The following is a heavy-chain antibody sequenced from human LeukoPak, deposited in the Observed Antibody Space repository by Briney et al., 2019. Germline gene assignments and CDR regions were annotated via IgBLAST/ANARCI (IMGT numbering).Heavy chain of an antibody. V-gene: IGHV4-59*01. Sequence: SETLSLTCTVSGGSISSYYWSWIRQPPGKGLEWIGYIYYSGSTNYNPSLKSRVTISVDTSKNQFSLKLSSVTAADTAVYYCARVSLERFLFHFDYWGQGTLVTVPS. J-gene: IGHJ4*02. CDR3: ARVSLERFLFHFDY. D-gene: IGHD3-3*01. CDR2: IYYSGST. CDR1: GGSISSYY.